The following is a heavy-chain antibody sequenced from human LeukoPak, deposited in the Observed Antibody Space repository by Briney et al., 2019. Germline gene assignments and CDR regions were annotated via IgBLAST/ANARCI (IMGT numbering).Heavy chain of an antibody. D-gene: IGHD1-26*01. J-gene: IGHJ4*02. Sequence: GGSLRLSCAASGFTVSSNYMNWVRQAPGKGLEWVSLMYAGESTYYGDSVKGRFTISRDTYKNTLHLQMNNLRAEDTAVYYCTRGLSGSYGWNWGLGTLVTVSS. CDR3: TRGLSGSYGWN. CDR2: MYAGEST. V-gene: IGHV3-53*01. CDR1: GFTVSSNY.